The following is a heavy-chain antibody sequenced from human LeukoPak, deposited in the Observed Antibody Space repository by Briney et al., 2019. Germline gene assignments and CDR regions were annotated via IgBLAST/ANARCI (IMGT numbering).Heavy chain of an antibody. CDR2: INPNSGGT. J-gene: IGHJ5*02. V-gene: IGHV1-2*06. CDR3: ASRVVPAAPLLP. Sequence: GASVRVSCKASGYTFTGYYMHWVRQAPGQGLEWMGRINPNSGGTNYAQKFQGRVTMTRDTSISTAYMELSRLRSDDTAVYYCASRVVPAAPLLPWGQGTLVTVSS. D-gene: IGHD2-2*01. CDR1: GYTFTGYY.